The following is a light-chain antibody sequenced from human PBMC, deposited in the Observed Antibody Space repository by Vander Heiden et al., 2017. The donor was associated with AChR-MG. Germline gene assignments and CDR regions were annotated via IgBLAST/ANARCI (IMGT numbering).Light chain of an antibody. CDR1: QSVSSSN. CDR2: GAS. J-gene: IGKJ3*01. Sequence: DIVLTQSPGTLSLSPGERATLSCRASQSVSSSNSAWYQQKPGQAPRLLIYGASSRATGIPDRFSGSGSGTDFTLTISRLEPEDFAVYYCQQEGSSQFTFGPTTKVDI. CDR3: QQEGSSQFT. V-gene: IGKV3-20*01.